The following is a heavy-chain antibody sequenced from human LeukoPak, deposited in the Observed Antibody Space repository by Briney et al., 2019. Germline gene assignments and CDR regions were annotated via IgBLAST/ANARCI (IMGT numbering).Heavy chain of an antibody. CDR2: FDPEDGET. CDR3: ATGENGDYVLDY. J-gene: IGHJ4*02. D-gene: IGHD4-17*01. Sequence: ASVKVSCKVSGYTLTELSMHWVRQAPGKGLEWMGGFDPEDGETIYAQKFQGRVTMTEDTSTDTAYMELSSLGSEDTAVYYCATGENGDYVLDYWGQGTLVTVSS. CDR1: GYTLTELS. V-gene: IGHV1-24*01.